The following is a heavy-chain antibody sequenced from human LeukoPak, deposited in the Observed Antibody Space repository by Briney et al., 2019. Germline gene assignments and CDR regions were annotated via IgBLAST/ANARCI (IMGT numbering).Heavy chain of an antibody. CDR3: ARLVVPAAIEGIFDY. D-gene: IGHD2-2*01. CDR2: IKQDGSEK. V-gene: IGHV3-7*01. CDR1: GFTFSSYW. Sequence: GGSLRLSCAASGFTFSSYWMSWVRQAPGKGVEWVANIKQDGSEKYYVDSVKGRFTISRDNAKNSLYLQMNSLRAEDTAVYYCARLVVPAAIEGIFDYWGQGTLVTVSS. J-gene: IGHJ4*02.